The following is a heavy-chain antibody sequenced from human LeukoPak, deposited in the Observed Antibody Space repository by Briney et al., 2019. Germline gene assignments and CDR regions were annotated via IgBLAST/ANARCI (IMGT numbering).Heavy chain of an antibody. J-gene: IGHJ3*02. D-gene: IGHD6-19*01. CDR1: GLTFSGYW. Sequence: GGSLRLSCAASGLTFSGYWMSWVRQAPGKRLEWVANIKPDGSEKHHVDSVKGRFTISRDNAKNSLYLQMDILRAEDTAVYYCAKGQWGATNAFDIWGQGTLVTVSS. CDR2: IKPDGSEK. CDR3: AKGQWGATNAFDI. V-gene: IGHV3-7*01.